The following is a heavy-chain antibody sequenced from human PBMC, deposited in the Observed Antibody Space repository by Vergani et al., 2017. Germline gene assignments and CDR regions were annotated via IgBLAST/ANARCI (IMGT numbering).Heavy chain of an antibody. CDR3: ARMGPPDCGGDCFLAC. J-gene: IGHJ4*02. CDR1: GGSFSGYY. D-gene: IGHD2-21*01. CDR2: INHSGST. Sequence: QVQLQQWGAGLLKPSETLSLTCAVYGGSFSGYYWSWIRQPPGKGLEWIGEINHSGSTNYNPSLKSRVTISVDTAKNQFSLKLSSVTAADTAGDYCARMGPPDCGGDCFLACCGERTLITVSS. V-gene: IGHV4-34*01.